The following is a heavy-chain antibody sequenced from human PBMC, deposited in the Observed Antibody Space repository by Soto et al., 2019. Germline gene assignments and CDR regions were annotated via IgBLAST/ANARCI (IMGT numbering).Heavy chain of an antibody. CDR3: ARNFQWAFDS. CDR1: GLTFSSSW. Sequence: GGSLRLSCAASGLTFSSSWIAWVRQTSGKGLEWVANIKQDGSEKYYVDSVKGRFTISRDNAKNSLYLQMNSLRAEDTALYYCARNFQWAFDSWGQGALVTVSS. D-gene: IGHD1-26*01. V-gene: IGHV3-7*01. J-gene: IGHJ4*02. CDR2: IKQDGSEK.